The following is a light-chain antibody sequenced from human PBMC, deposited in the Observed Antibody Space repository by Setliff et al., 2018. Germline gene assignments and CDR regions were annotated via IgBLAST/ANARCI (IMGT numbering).Light chain of an antibody. V-gene: IGLV2-8*01. CDR1: SSDVGAYSH. CDR2: EVN. CDR3: SAYAGSNNWGV. J-gene: IGLJ1*01. Sequence: QSALTQPASVSGSPGQSITISCAGTSSDVGAYSHVSWYQQYPGKVPKLMIYEVNRRPSGVPDRFSGSKSGNTASLTVSGLQAEDEADYYCSAYAGSNNWGVFGTGTKGTVL.